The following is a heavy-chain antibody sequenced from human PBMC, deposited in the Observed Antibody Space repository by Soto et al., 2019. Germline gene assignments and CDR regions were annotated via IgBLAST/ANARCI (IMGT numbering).Heavy chain of an antibody. CDR1: GYTFTSYD. CDR2: MNPNSGNT. CDR3: ARGPYIVVVPGAPFDY. D-gene: IGHD2-2*01. Sequence: ASVKVSCKASGYTFTSYDINWVRQATGQGLEWMGWMNPNSGNTGYAQKFQGRVTMTRNTSISTAYMELSSLRSEDTAVYYCARGPYIVVVPGAPFDYWGQGTLVTVSS. V-gene: IGHV1-8*01. J-gene: IGHJ4*02.